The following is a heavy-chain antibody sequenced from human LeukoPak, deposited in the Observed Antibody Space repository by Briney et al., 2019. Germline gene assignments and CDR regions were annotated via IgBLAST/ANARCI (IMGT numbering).Heavy chain of an antibody. Sequence: GGSLRLSCAASGFTFSSYSMNWVRQAPGKGLEWVSSISSSSSYIYYADSVKGRSTISRDNAKNSLYLQMNSLRAEDTAVYYCARLASGSYLDYWGQGTLATVSS. J-gene: IGHJ4*02. CDR2: ISSSSSYI. V-gene: IGHV3-21*01. D-gene: IGHD1-26*01. CDR3: ARLASGSYLDY. CDR1: GFTFSSYS.